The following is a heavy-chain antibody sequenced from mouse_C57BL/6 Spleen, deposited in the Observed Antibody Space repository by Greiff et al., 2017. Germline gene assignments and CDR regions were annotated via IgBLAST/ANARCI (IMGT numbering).Heavy chain of an antibody. CDR1: GYTFTSYW. J-gene: IGHJ1*03. V-gene: IGHV1-59*01. CDR2: IDPSDSYT. Sequence: QVQLQQPGAELVRPGTSVKLSCKASGYTFTSYWMHWVKQRPGQGLEWIGVIDPSDSYTNYNQKFKGKATLTVDTSSSTAYMQLSSLTSEDSAVYYGARRGTIYYGNSWYFDVWGTGTTVTVSS. CDR3: ARRGTIYYGNSWYFDV. D-gene: IGHD2-1*01.